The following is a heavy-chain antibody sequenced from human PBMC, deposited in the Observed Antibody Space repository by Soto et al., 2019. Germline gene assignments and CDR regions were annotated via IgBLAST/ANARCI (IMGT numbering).Heavy chain of an antibody. J-gene: IGHJ4*02. D-gene: IGHD6-19*01. Sequence: QVQLVQSGAEVKKPGASVKVSCKAYGYTFTSYAMHWVRQAPGQRLEWMGWINDGNVKTKYSQKFQGRVTNTRDTSASTAYMELSSLRTEETAVYYCARDQGQWLYQSNDYLGQGNLGTGSS. CDR3: ARDQGQWLYQSNDY. V-gene: IGHV1-3*01. CDR1: GYTFTSYA. CDR2: INDGNVKT.